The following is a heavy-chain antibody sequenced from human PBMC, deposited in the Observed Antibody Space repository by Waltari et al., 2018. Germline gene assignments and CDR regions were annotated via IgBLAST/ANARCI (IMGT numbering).Heavy chain of an antibody. J-gene: IGHJ4*02. CDR2: ICQSGNT. CDR1: GGSRSGSY. D-gene: IGHD2-15*01. Sequence: QVQLQQWGAGLLKPSETLSLTCAVNGGSRSGSYWSCIRQPPGKGLEWIGEICQSGNTNYNPSLKSRVSTSVDKSKNQFSLNLGSVSAADTAVYYCARERQDRTDCSGGSCKRDYWGQGTLVTVSS. V-gene: IGHV4-34*01. CDR3: ARERQDRTDCSGGSCKRDY.